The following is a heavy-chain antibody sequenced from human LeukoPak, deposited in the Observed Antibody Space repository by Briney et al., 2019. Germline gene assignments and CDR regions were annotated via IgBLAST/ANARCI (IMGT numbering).Heavy chain of an antibody. CDR3: ARAPIITGTTDYYYYYMDV. D-gene: IGHD1-7*01. V-gene: IGHV1-2*02. Sequence: ASVKVSCKASGYTFTGYYMHWVRQAPGQGLEWMGWINPNSGGTNYAQKFQGRVTMTRDTSISTAYMELSSLRSEDTAVYYCARAPIITGTTDYYYYYMDVWGKGTTVTVSS. CDR1: GYTFTGYY. J-gene: IGHJ6*03. CDR2: INPNSGGT.